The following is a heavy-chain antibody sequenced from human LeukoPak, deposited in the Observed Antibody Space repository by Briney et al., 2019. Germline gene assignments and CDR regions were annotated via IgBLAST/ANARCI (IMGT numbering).Heavy chain of an antibody. J-gene: IGHJ3*02. Sequence: SQTLSLTCAISGDSVSSNSAAWHWIRQSPSRRLKWQGRTYYRSKWYNDYAVSVKSRITINPDTSKNQFSLQLNSVTPEDTAVYYCASFSKQPGDAFDIWGQGTMVTVSS. CDR2: TYYRSKWYN. CDR3: ASFSKQPGDAFDI. V-gene: IGHV6-1*01. CDR1: GDSVSSNSAA. D-gene: IGHD6-13*01.